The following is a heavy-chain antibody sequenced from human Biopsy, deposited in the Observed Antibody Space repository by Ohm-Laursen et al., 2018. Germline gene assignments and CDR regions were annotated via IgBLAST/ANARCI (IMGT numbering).Heavy chain of an antibody. D-gene: IGHD4-11*01. Sequence: SETLSLTCPVSGDSVTKYYWSWIRQPPGKGLEWIGHIYYSVMTNYNPSPQSRVSISVDTSRNQVSLTLSSVTAADTAVYYCARDSGILNYGNFKYYHYYGMDVWGQGTTVTVSS. CDR2: IYYSVMT. V-gene: IGHV4-59*02. CDR3: ARDSGILNYGNFKYYHYYGMDV. CDR1: GDSVTKYY. J-gene: IGHJ6*02.